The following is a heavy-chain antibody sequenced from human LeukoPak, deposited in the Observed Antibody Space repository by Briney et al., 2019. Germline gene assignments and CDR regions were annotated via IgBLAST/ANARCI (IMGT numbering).Heavy chain of an antibody. J-gene: IGHJ4*02. D-gene: IGHD1-26*01. CDR3: ANLRELPTFDY. CDR2: IWYDGSNK. Sequence: GGSLRLSCAASGFTFSSYGMHWVRQAPGKGLGWVAVIWYDGSNKYYADSVKGRFTISRDNSKNTLYLQMNSLRAEDTAVYYCANLRELPTFDYWGQGTLVTVSS. V-gene: IGHV3-33*06. CDR1: GFTFSSYG.